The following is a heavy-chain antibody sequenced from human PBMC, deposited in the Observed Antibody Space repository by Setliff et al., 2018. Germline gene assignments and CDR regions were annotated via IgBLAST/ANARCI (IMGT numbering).Heavy chain of an antibody. CDR3: ARGNSGGDY. Sequence: PGGSLRLSCAASVFTFSDYYMTWIRQAPGKGLECISYTSNTGITTYYADSVKGRFTISRDNAKNTLYLQMNSLRAEDTAVYYCARGNSGGDYWGQGTLVTVSS. CDR1: VFTFSDYY. J-gene: IGHJ4*02. D-gene: IGHD6-25*01. V-gene: IGHV3-11*04. CDR2: TSNTGITT.